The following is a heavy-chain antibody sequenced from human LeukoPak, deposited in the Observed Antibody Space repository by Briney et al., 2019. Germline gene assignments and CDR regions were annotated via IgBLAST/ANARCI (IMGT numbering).Heavy chain of an antibody. D-gene: IGHD3-10*01. V-gene: IGHV4-59*01. Sequence: SETLSLTCTVSGGSISSYYWSWIRQPPGKGLEWIGYIYYSGSTNYNPSLKSRVTISVDTSKNQFSLKLSSVTAADTAVYYCARGRGYYYYMDVWGKGATVTVSS. CDR2: IYYSGST. J-gene: IGHJ6*03. CDR1: GGSISSYY. CDR3: ARGRGYYYYMDV.